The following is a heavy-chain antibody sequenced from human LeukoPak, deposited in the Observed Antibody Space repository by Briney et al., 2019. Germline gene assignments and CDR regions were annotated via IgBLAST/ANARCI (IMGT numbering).Heavy chain of an antibody. D-gene: IGHD4-17*01. CDR2: IYYSGST. J-gene: IGHJ4*02. CDR3: ASMTTVIGDYFDY. V-gene: IGHV4-59*01. CDR1: GGSISSYY. Sequence: SETLSLTCTVSGGSISSYYWSWIRQPPGKGLEWIGYIYYSGSTNYNPSLKSRVTISVDTSKNQFSLKLSSVTAADTAVYYCASMTTVIGDYFDYWGQGTLVTVSS.